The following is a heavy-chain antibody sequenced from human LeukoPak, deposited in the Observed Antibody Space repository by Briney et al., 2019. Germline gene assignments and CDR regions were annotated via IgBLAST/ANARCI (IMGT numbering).Heavy chain of an antibody. CDR2: IIPTLDMT. J-gene: IGHJ3*02. V-gene: IGHV1-69*02. D-gene: IGHD3-22*01. CDR3: ASPRQNYYVSAGSFDI. CDR1: GGTFSSYT. Sequence: PSVKVSCKASGGTFSSYTINWVRQAPAQGHEWMGRIIPTLDMTNYAQKSQGRVTITADKSTSTAYMELSSLRCEDRAVYFGASPRQNYYVSAGSFDIWGQGTMVTVSS.